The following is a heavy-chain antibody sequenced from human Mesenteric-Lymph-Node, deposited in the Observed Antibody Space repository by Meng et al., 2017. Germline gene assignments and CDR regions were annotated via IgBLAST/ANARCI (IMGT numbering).Heavy chain of an antibody. CDR2: ITSGSAYI. Sequence: GESLKISCAASGFTFSSYSMNWVRQAPGKGLEWVSSITSGSAYISYADSLKGRFTISRDNAKNSLYLQMNNLRAEDTAVYYCAGRPNFDYWGQGTLVTVSS. CDR1: GFTFSSYS. V-gene: IGHV3-21*01. J-gene: IGHJ4*02. CDR3: AGRPNFDY.